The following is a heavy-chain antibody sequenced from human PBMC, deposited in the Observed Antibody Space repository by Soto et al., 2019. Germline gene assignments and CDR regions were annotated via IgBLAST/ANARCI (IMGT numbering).Heavy chain of an antibody. J-gene: IGHJ4*02. Sequence: HPGGSLRLSCAASGFTFSSYGMHWVRQAPGKGLEWVAVISYDGSNKYYADSVKGRFTISRDNSKNTLYLQMNSLRAEDTAVYYCAKGPPTIFGVVNNDYWGQGTLVTVSS. CDR2: ISYDGSNK. CDR1: GFTFSSYG. V-gene: IGHV3-30*18. D-gene: IGHD3-3*01. CDR3: AKGPPTIFGVVNNDY.